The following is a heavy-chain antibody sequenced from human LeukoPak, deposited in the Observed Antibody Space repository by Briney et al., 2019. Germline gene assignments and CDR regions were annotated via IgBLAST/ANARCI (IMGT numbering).Heavy chain of an antibody. CDR2: IYYSGST. D-gene: IGHD1-1*01. V-gene: IGHV4-59*01. CDR3: ARQLERNYFDY. J-gene: IGHJ4*02. CDR1: GGSISSYY. Sequence: SETLSLTCTVSGGSISSYYWSWIRQPPGKGLEWIGYIYYSGSTNYNPSLKSRVTISVDTSKNQFSLKLSSVTAADTAVYYCARQLERNYFDYWGQGTLVTVSS.